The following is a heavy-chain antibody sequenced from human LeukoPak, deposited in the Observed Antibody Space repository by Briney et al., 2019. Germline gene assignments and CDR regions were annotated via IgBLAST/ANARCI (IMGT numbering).Heavy chain of an antibody. V-gene: IGHV4-38-2*01. J-gene: IGHJ4*02. CDR3: ARTSYYYDSSGYSHFDC. D-gene: IGHD3-22*01. CDR1: GYSISSGYY. Sequence: SETLSLTCAVSGYSISSGYYWGWIRQPPGKGLEWIGSIYHSGSTYYNPSLKSRVTISVDTSKNQFSLKLSSVTAADTAVYYRARTSYYYDSSGYSHFDCWGQGTLVTVSS. CDR2: IYHSGST.